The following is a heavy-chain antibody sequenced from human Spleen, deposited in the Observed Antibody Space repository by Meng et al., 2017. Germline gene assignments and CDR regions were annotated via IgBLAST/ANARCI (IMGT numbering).Heavy chain of an antibody. D-gene: IGHD2-21*01. J-gene: IGHJ4*02. V-gene: IGHV1-18*01. Sequence: QLVQSRAVVKKPGGSVKVSCKASGYTFTSYGISWVRQAPGQGLEWMGWISAYNGNTNYAQKLQGRVTMTTDTSISTAYVELSGLRSDDTAVYYCARDENISLGKLFGDYWGQGTLVTVSS. CDR1: GYTFTSYG. CDR3: ARDENISLGKLFGDY. CDR2: ISAYNGNT.